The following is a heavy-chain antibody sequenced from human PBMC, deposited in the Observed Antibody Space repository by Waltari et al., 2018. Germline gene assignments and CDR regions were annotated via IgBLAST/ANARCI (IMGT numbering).Heavy chain of an antibody. D-gene: IGHD6-19*01. J-gene: IGHJ5*01. V-gene: IGHV4-38-2*01. CDR2: IYRGWST. Sequence: QVQLQESGPGVVKPSATLSLTCDVSGYSTCPCFYWSWSRQTSETGLEWIATIYRGWSTYYNPSFKTRVTISLDTAKNQISLKLDSVTAADTAIYYCASQRDVAAWFESWGQGTLVTVSS. CDR1: GYSTCPCFY. CDR3: ASQRDVAAWFES.